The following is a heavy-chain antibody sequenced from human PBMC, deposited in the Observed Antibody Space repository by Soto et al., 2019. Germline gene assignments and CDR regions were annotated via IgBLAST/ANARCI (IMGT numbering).Heavy chain of an antibody. J-gene: IGHJ6*02. V-gene: IGHV1-69*13. D-gene: IGHD2-2*01. CDR1: GGTFSRYS. CDR2: IIPIFGIP. CDR3: AREDRDRETGLVPAAIHGMDV. Sequence: SVKVSCKASGGTFSRYSITWVRQAPGHGLEWIGRIIPIFGIPTYAQKFQGRATITADESTSTAYMELSSLRSDDTAVYYCAREDRDRETGLVPAAIHGMDVLGQGNTVTVS.